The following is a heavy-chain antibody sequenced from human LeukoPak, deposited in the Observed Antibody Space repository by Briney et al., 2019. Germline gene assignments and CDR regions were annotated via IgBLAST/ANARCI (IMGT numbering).Heavy chain of an antibody. CDR2: TYYSGST. CDR3: ARVEQWLFYLDY. D-gene: IGHD6-19*01. V-gene: IGHV4-39*07. Sequence: SETLSLTCTVSGGSISSSSYYWGWICQPPGKGLEWIGSTYYSGSTYYNPSLKSRVTISVDTSKNQFSLKLSSVTAADTAVYYCARVEQWLFYLDYWGQGTLVTVSS. CDR1: GGSISSSSYY. J-gene: IGHJ4*02.